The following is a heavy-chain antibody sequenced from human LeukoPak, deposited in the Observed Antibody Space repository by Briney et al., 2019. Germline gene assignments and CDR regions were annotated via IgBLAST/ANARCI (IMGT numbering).Heavy chain of an antibody. Sequence: GGSLRLSCAASGCTFSSNYRSWVRQAPGKGLEWVADIYSGGSTNYSASVKGRFTISRHNSKNTQYLQMNSLRDEDTAVYYCARQYSSGWYADYWGQGTLVTVSS. CDR2: IYSGGST. V-gene: IGHV3-66*04. CDR3: ARQYSSGWYADY. J-gene: IGHJ4*02. D-gene: IGHD6-19*01. CDR1: GCTFSSNY.